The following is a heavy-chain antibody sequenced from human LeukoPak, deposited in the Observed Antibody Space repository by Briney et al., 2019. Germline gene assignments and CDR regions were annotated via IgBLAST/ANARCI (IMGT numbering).Heavy chain of an antibody. CDR1: GYTFTGCY. D-gene: IGHD4-17*01. J-gene: IGHJ6*03. Sequence: ASVKVSCKASGYTFTGCYMHWVRQAPGQGLEWMGWINPNSGGTNYAQKFQGRVTMTRDTSISTAYMKLSRLRSDDTAVYYCARPVYGDYDSYYYYMDVWGKGTTVTVSS. CDR2: INPNSGGT. CDR3: ARPVYGDYDSYYYYMDV. V-gene: IGHV1-2*02.